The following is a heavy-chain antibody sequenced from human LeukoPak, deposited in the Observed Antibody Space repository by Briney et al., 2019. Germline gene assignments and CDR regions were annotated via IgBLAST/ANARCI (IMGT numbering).Heavy chain of an antibody. CDR3: ARGDYDILTGSYYFDY. CDR2: IYHSGST. D-gene: IGHD3-9*01. Sequence: SETLSLTCAVSGGSISSGGYSWSWIRQPPGKGLEWIGYIYHSGSTYYNPSLKSRVTISVDRSKNQFSLKLSSVTAADTAVYYCARGDYDILTGSYYFDYWGQGTLVTVSS. CDR1: GGSISSGGYS. V-gene: IGHV4-30-2*01. J-gene: IGHJ4*02.